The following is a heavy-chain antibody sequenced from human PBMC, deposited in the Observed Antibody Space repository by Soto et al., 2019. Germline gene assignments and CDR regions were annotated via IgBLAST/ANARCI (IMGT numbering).Heavy chain of an antibody. CDR1: GYTFTSYY. CDR2: INPSGGST. V-gene: IGHV1-46*01. Sequence: GASVKVSCKASGYTFTSYYMHWVRQAPGQGLEWMGIINPSGGSTSYAQKFQGRVTVTRDTSTSTVYMELSSPRSEDTAVYYCARDSLQQLYYYYYYGMDVWGQGTTVTVSS. J-gene: IGHJ6*02. CDR3: ARDSLQQLYYYYYYGMDV. D-gene: IGHD6-13*01.